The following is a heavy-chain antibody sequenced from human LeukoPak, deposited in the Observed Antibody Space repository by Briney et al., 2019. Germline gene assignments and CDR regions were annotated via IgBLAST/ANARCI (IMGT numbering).Heavy chain of an antibody. Sequence: GGSLRLSCAASGFTFSSYSMNWVRQAPGKGLECVSSISSSSSYIYYADSVKGRFTISRDNAKNSLYLQMNSLRAEDTAVYYCARDYYDSTDPYGMDVWGQGTTVTVSS. CDR3: ARDYYDSTDPYGMDV. CDR2: ISSSSSYI. V-gene: IGHV3-21*01. D-gene: IGHD3-22*01. CDR1: GFTFSSYS. J-gene: IGHJ6*02.